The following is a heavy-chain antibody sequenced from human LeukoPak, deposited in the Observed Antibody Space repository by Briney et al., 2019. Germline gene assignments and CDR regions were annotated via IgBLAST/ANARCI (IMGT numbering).Heavy chain of an antibody. D-gene: IGHD3-16*01. CDR3: LKFGVDYDMGV. Sequence: ASETLSLTCTVSGDSISGSYWTWVRQPPGQGLEWIGQIHYSGRADYNPSLKRRITISVDTSKNQMSLTLTSVTAADTAIYYCLKFGVDYDMGVWGQGTTVTVSS. V-gene: IGHV4-59*01. CDR2: IHYSGRA. CDR1: GDSISGSY. J-gene: IGHJ6*02.